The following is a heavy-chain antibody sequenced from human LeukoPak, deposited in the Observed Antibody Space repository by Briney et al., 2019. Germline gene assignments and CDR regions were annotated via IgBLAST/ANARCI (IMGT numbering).Heavy chain of an antibody. J-gene: IGHJ4*02. D-gene: IGHD3-10*01. CDR1: GGSISSYY. Sequence: SETLSLTCTVSGGSISSYYWSWIRQPPGKGLEWIGYIYYSGSTNYNPSLKSRVTISVATSKNQFSRKLSSVTAADTAVYYCASRGFGESLFDYWGQGTLVTVSS. V-gene: IGHV4-59*01. CDR3: ASRGFGESLFDY. CDR2: IYYSGST.